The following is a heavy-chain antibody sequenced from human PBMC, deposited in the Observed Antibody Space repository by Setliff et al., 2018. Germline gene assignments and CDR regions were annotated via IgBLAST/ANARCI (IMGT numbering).Heavy chain of an antibody. CDR2: ISPEDSDV. CDR1: GYDFSMYW. CDR3: ARSRRDGYDSRGHYYGGPLYFDF. D-gene: IGHD3-22*01. Sequence: PGESLKISCQGSGYDFSMYWIGWVRQMPGKGLEWMGIISPEDSDVRYSPSFQGHVTISADKSVNMVYLQWSSLKASDTAIYYCARSRRDGYDSRGHYYGGPLYFDFWGQGTLVTVSS. J-gene: IGHJ4*02. V-gene: IGHV5-51*01.